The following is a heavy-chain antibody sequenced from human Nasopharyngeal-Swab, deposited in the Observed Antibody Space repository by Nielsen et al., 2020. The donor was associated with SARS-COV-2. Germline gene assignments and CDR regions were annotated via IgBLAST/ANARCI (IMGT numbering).Heavy chain of an antibody. CDR3: ARDEKSQGIFGVVISGQWWFDP. CDR2: INTNTGNP. V-gene: IGHV7-4-1*02. CDR1: GYTFTSYA. D-gene: IGHD3-3*01. J-gene: IGHJ5*02. Sequence: ASVKVSCKAFGYTFTSYAMNWVRQAPGQGLEWMGWINTNTGNPTYAQGFTGRFVFSLDTSVSTAYLQISSLKAGDTAVYYCARDEKSQGIFGVVISGQWWFDPWGQGTLVTVSS.